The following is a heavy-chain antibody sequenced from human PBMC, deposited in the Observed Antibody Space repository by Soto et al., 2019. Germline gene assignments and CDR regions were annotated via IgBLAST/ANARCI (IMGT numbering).Heavy chain of an antibody. CDR3: AKDPIQTTYYDFWSGYYKSDGFDP. CDR2: ISGSGGST. Sequence: PGGSLRLSCAASGFTFSSYAMSWVRQAPGKGLEWVSAISGSGGSTYYADSVKGRFTISRDNSKNTLYLQMNSLRAEDTAVYYCAKDPIQTTYYDFWSGYYKSDGFDPWGQGTLVTVSS. J-gene: IGHJ5*02. CDR1: GFTFSSYA. V-gene: IGHV3-23*01. D-gene: IGHD3-3*01.